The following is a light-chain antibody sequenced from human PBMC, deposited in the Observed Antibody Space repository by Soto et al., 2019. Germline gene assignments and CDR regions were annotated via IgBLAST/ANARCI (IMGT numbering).Light chain of an antibody. CDR3: SSYTTSSTYV. J-gene: IGLJ1*01. Sequence: QSALTQPPSVSGSPGQSVTISCTGTNSDVGSYNHVSWYQQSPGAAPKLMIYEVGNRPSGVPDRFSGSKSGNTASLTISGLQAEDEADYYCSSYTTSSTYVFGTGTKLTVL. CDR2: EVG. V-gene: IGLV2-18*02. CDR1: NSDVGSYNH.